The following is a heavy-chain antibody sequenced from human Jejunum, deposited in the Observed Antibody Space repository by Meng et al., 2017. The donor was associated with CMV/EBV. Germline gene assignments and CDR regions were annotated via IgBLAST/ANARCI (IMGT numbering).Heavy chain of an antibody. D-gene: IGHD1/OR15-1a*01. J-gene: IGHJ4*02. Sequence: ASGYTFTDYFYPWVRQAPGQGLEWMGWMNPNSGGTRYAQKFQGKVTMTRDTSINMAYMELSGLTSADTAVYYCARVVMAEQQLDYWGQGTLVTVSS. CDR1: GYTFTDYF. CDR2: MNPNSGGT. V-gene: IGHV1-2*02. CDR3: ARVVMAEQQLDY.